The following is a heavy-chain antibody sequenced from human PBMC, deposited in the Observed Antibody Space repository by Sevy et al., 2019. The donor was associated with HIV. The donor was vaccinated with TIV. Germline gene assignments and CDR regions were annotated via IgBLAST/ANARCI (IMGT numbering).Heavy chain of an antibody. D-gene: IGHD5-12*01. CDR2: ISSNSSYT. V-gene: IGHV3-11*06. J-gene: IGHJ6*02. CDR3: ARDKVATSYYYYGMDV. Sequence: GGSLRLSCAASGFTFSDYYMSWIRQAPGKGLEWVSYISSNSSYTNYADSVKGRFTISRDNAKNSLYLQMNSLRAEDTAVYYCARDKVATSYYYYGMDVWGQGTTVTVSS. CDR1: GFTFSDYY.